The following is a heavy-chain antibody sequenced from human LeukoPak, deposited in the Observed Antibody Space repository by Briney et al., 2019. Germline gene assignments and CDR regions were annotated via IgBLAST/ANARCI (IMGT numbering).Heavy chain of an antibody. D-gene: IGHD1-1*01. CDR1: GGTFSSYA. J-gene: IGHJ6*03. Sequence: SVKVSCKASGGTFSSYAISWVRQAPGQGLEWMGGIIPIFGTANYAQKFQGRVTITAEKSTSTAYMELSSLRSEDTAVYYCARCQLERTHRNNYYYYMDVWGKGTTVTVSS. V-gene: IGHV1-69*06. CDR2: IIPIFGTA. CDR3: ARCQLERTHRNNYYYYMDV.